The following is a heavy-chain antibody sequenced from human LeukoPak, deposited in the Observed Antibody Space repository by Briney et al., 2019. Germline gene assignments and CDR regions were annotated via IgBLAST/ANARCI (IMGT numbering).Heavy chain of an antibody. CDR1: GGSLSSFY. Sequence: PSETLSLTCAIKGGSLSSFYWSWIRQPPGKGLEWIGEVNHDGATNYNPSLKSRVTISVDTSRNRFFLKVTSVTAADTAVYFCARENCSGGSCFSWTYWGQGALVTVSS. J-gene: IGHJ4*02. V-gene: IGHV4-34*01. CDR3: ARENCSGGSCFSWTY. CDR2: VNHDGAT. D-gene: IGHD2-15*01.